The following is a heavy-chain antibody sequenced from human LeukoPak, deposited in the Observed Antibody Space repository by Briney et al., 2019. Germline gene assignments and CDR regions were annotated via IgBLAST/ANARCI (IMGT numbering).Heavy chain of an antibody. CDR2: ISSDGDNT. V-gene: IGHV3-64*04. Sequence: GGSLRLSCSASGFIFSNYGMYWVRQAPGKGLEFVSAISSDGDNTFYADSVKGRFTISRDNSKNTLYLQMNSLRAEDTAVYYCARASSGYYKSWFDPWGQGTLVTVSS. J-gene: IGHJ5*02. CDR1: GFIFSNYG. CDR3: ARASSGYYKSWFDP. D-gene: IGHD3-22*01.